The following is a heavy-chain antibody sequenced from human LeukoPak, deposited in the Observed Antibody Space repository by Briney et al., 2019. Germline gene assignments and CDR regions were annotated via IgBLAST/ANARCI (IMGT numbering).Heavy chain of an antibody. J-gene: IGHJ3*02. D-gene: IGHD4-17*01. CDR3: ARDLAADYGDYVGAFDI. CDR2: FSSSSSYI. V-gene: IGHV3-21*01. CDR1: GFTFSSYS. Sequence: GGPLSLSCAASGFTFSSYSMKGVREAPGKGLEGVSSFSSSSSYIYYADSVKGRFTISRDNAKDSLYLQMNSLRAEDTAVYYCARDLAADYGDYVGAFDIWGQGAMVTVSS.